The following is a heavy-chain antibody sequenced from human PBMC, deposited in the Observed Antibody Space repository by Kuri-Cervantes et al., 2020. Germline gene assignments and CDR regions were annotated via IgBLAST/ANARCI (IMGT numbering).Heavy chain of an antibody. CDR3: ATDQPPRGSYFEY. V-gene: IGHV1-18*01. CDR1: GGTFSSYA. Sequence: ASVKVSCKASGGTFSSYAISWVRQAPGQGLEWMGWISAYNGDTNYAQKLQGRVTMTTDTSTSTAYMELRSLRSDDTAVYYCATDQPPRGSYFEYWGQGTLVTVSS. CDR2: ISAYNGDT. D-gene: IGHD1-26*01. J-gene: IGHJ4*02.